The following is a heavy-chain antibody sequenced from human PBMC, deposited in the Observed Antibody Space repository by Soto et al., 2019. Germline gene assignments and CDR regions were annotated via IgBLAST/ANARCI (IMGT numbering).Heavy chain of an antibody. D-gene: IGHD3-9*01. CDR1: GYSFTSYW. CDR3: ARLDDILTGYPYYFDY. Sequence: VESQKISSKGSGYSFTSYWIGWVRKMTGKGLEWMGIIYPGDSDTRYSPSFQGQVTISADKSISTAYLQWSSLRASDTAMYYCARLDDILTGYPYYFDYWGQGTLVTVSS. J-gene: IGHJ4*02. CDR2: IYPGDSDT. V-gene: IGHV5-51*01.